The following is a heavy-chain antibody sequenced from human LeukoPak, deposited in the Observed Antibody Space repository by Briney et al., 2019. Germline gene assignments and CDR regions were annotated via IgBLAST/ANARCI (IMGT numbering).Heavy chain of an antibody. D-gene: IGHD5-18*01. CDR2: IYYSGST. Sequence: SETLSLTCTVSGYSISSGYYWGWIRPPPGKGLEWIGYIYYSGSTNYNPSLKSRVTISVDPSKNQFSLKLSSVTAADTAVYYCASSGYSYARLDFDYWGQGTLVTVSS. CDR3: ASSGYSYARLDFDY. V-gene: IGHV4-61*01. J-gene: IGHJ4*02. CDR1: GYSISSGYY.